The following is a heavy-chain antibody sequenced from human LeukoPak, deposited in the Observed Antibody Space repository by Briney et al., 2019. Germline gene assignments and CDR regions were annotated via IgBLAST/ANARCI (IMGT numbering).Heavy chain of an antibody. CDR3: AKQSFRMVNYFDY. CDR1: GFTFSSYG. V-gene: IGHV3-30*18. D-gene: IGHD3-16*02. CDR2: IAYHGGAE. J-gene: IGHJ4*02. Sequence: GGSLRLSCAASGFTFSSYGMHWVRQAPGKGLEWVAVIAYHGGAEYYADSVKGRFTIFRDNSKNTVDLQLNSLRAEDSAVYYCAKQSFRMVNYFDYWGQGTLVTVSS.